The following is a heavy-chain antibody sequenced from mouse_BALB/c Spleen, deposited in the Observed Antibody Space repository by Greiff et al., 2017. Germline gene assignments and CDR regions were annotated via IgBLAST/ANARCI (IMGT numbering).Heavy chain of an antibody. V-gene: IGHV1-63*02. CDR1: GYTFTNYW. D-gene: IGHD2-2*01. Sequence: QVHVKQSGAELVRPGTSVKISCKASGYTFTNYWLGWVKQRPGHGLEWIGDIYPGGGYTNYNEKFKGKATLTADTSSSTAYMQLSSLTSEDSAVYFCARSGGYEDYWGQGTTLTVSS. J-gene: IGHJ2*01. CDR3: ARSGGYEDY. CDR2: IYPGGGYT.